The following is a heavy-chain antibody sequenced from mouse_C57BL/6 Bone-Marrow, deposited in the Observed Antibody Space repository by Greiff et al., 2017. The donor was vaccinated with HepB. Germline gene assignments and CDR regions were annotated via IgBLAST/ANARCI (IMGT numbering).Heavy chain of an antibody. D-gene: IGHD2-4*01. Sequence: VQLQQPGAELVKPGASVKLSCEASGYTFTSYWMHWVKQRPGRGLEWIGRIDPNSGGTKYNEKFKSKATLTVDKPSSTAYMQLSSLTSEDSAVYYCARPIPIYYDYGYYAMDYWGQGTSVTVSS. CDR3: ARPIPIYYDYGYYAMDY. V-gene: IGHV1-72*01. CDR1: GYTFTSYW. J-gene: IGHJ4*01. CDR2: IDPNSGGT.